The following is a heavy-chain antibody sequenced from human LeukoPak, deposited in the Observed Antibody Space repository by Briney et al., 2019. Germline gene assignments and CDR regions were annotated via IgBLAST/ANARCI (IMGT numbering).Heavy chain of an antibody. D-gene: IGHD6-19*01. Sequence: PGGSLRLSCAASGFTFDDYAMHWVRQAPGKGLEWVSGISWNSGSIGYADSVKGRFTISRDNAKNSLYLQMNSLRAEDTALYYCAKAAGGSGWPYYFDYWGQGTLVTVSS. V-gene: IGHV3-9*01. CDR3: AKAAGGSGWPYYFDY. CDR1: GFTFDDYA. J-gene: IGHJ4*02. CDR2: ISWNSGSI.